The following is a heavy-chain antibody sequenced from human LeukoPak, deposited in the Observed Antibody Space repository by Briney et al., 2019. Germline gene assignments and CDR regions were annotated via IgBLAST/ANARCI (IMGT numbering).Heavy chain of an antibody. CDR3: ARVGAAAPFDY. J-gene: IGHJ4*02. V-gene: IGHV3-66*01. Sequence: GGSLRLSCAASGFTVSSNYMSWVRQAPGKGLEWVSVIYSGGSTYYADSVKGRFTISRDNSKNTLYLQMNSLRAEDTAVYYCARVGAAAPFDYWGQGTLVTVSS. CDR2: IYSGGST. D-gene: IGHD2-2*01. CDR1: GFTVSSNY.